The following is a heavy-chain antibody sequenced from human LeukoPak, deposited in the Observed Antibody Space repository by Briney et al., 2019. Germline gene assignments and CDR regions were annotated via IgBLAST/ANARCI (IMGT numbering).Heavy chain of an antibody. CDR2: TSSDLNVK. V-gene: IGHV3-30-3*01. J-gene: IGHJ4*02. Sequence: GGSLRLSCAASGFTFRNYVIHWVRQAPGKGLEWEAVTSSDLNVKLYADSVKGRFTISRDNSRSTLYLQMKSLRPEDTAIYYCAREGYYGSGSPPSLYFDYWGQGTLVTVSS. D-gene: IGHD3-10*01. CDR1: GFTFRNYV. CDR3: AREGYYGSGSPPSLYFDY.